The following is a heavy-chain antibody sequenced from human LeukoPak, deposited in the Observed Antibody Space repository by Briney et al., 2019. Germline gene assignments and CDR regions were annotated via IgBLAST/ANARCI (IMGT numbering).Heavy chain of an antibody. CDR2: ISDDGSNE. D-gene: IGHD2-15*01. Sequence: GGSLRLSCAASGFTFSSYGMHWVRQAPGKGLERVAVISDDGSNEYYADYVKGRFTISRNNSKNTLYLQMNSLRAEDTAMYYCAKDQCSGGSCYPSSFDYWGQGTLVTVSS. J-gene: IGHJ4*02. CDR3: AKDQCSGGSCYPSSFDY. CDR1: GFTFSSYG. V-gene: IGHV3-30*18.